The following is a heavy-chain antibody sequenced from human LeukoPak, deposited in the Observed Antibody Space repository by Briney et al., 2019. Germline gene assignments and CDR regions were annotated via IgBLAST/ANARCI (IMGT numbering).Heavy chain of an antibody. CDR1: GYTFTGYY. J-gene: IGHJ4*02. D-gene: IGHD1-26*01. V-gene: IGHV1-2*02. CDR2: INPNSGGT. Sequence: ASVKVSCKASGYTFTGYYMHWVRQAPGQGLEWMGWINPNSGGTNYAQKFQGRVTMTRDTSISTAYMELSRLRSDDTAVYYCARVDSGSEYFDYWGQGTLVTVSS. CDR3: ARVDSGSEYFDY.